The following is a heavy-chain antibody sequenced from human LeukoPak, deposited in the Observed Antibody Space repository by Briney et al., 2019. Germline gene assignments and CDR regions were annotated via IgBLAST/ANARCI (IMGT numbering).Heavy chain of an antibody. D-gene: IGHD3-22*01. J-gene: IGHJ4*02. Sequence: ASVKVSCKASGYTFTSYGISWVRQAPGQGLEWMGWISAYNGNTNYAQKFQGRVTMTTDTSTSTAYMELRSLRSDDTAVYYCVRTFHNYNSSGYLYYFDYWGQGTLVTVSS. V-gene: IGHV1-18*01. CDR3: VRTFHNYNSSGYLYYFDY. CDR2: ISAYNGNT. CDR1: GYTFTSYG.